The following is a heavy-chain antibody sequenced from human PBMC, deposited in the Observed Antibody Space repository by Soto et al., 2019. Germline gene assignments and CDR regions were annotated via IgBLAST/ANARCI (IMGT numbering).Heavy chain of an antibody. CDR2: LYYIGTT. CDR3: ARGRSGDPRYFDY. CDR1: GDSLNGYY. Sequence: PSETLSLTCSVSGDSLNGYYWTWIRRPPGKGLEWIGYLYYIGTTYYNPSLKSRATILLDTSKNHLSLSLTSVTAADTAVYYCARGRSGDPRYFDYWGQGIQVTVSS. J-gene: IGHJ4*02. V-gene: IGHV4-59*01. D-gene: IGHD3-3*01.